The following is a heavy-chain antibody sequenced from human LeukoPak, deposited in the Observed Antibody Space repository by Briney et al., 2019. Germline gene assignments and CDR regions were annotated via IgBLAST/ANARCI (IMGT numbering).Heavy chain of an antibody. J-gene: IGHJ4*02. Sequence: GGSLRLSCAASGFTFSSYGMHWVRQAPGKGLEWVAVISYDGSNKYYADSVKGRFTISRDNSKKTLYLQMNSLRAEDTAVYYCAKAPTYYYDSSGYYGLSYFDYWGQGTLVTVSS. CDR2: ISYDGSNK. V-gene: IGHV3-30*18. CDR1: GFTFSSYG. CDR3: AKAPTYYYDSSGYYGLSYFDY. D-gene: IGHD3-22*01.